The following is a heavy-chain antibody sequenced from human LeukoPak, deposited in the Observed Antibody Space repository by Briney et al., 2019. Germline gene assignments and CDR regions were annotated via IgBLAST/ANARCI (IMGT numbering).Heavy chain of an antibody. CDR1: GGSISSYY. Sequence: SETLSLTCTVSGGSISSYYWSWIRQPPGKGLEWIGYIYYSGTTNHNPSLKSRVTISVDTSKNQFSLKLSSVTAADTAVYYCARGSSAFDIWGQGTMVTVSS. CDR2: IYYSGTT. CDR3: ARGSSAFDI. D-gene: IGHD3-10*01. J-gene: IGHJ3*02. V-gene: IGHV4-59*01.